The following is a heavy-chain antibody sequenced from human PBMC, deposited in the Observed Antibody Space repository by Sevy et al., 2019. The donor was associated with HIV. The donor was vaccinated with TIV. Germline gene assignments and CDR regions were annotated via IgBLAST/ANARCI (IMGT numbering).Heavy chain of an antibody. V-gene: IGHV3-23*01. CDR1: GFTFITYA. D-gene: IGHD3-22*01. CDR2: IYGSGGAT. CDR3: AGGRYDSSGSFDAFDI. J-gene: IGHJ3*02. Sequence: GGSLRLSSKPSGFTFITYAMSWVRQAPGKGLEWVSTIYGSGGATYYADSVKGRFTISRDNSKNTLYLQMNSLRTEDSAVYYCAGGRYDSSGSFDAFDIWGQGTMVTVSS.